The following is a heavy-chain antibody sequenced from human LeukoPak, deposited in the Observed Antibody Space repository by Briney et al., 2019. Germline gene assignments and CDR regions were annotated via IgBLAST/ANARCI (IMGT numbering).Heavy chain of an antibody. CDR3: ARGGYYYDSSGYYHDAFDI. CDR1: GFTFDDYG. Sequence: PGGSLRLSCAASGFTFDDYGMSWVRQAPGKGLEWVSGINWNGGSTGYADSVKGRFTISRDNAKNSLYLQMNSLRAEDTALYYCARGGYYYDSSGYYHDAFDIWGQGTMVTVSS. CDR2: INWNGGST. V-gene: IGHV3-20*04. D-gene: IGHD3-22*01. J-gene: IGHJ3*02.